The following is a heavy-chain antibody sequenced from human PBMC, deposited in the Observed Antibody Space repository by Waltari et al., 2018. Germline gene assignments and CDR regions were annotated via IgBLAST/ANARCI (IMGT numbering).Heavy chain of an antibody. CDR1: GFTFGDYA. CDR2: IRSKAYGGTT. V-gene: IGHV3-49*04. CDR3: TRDVAVADIDY. J-gene: IGHJ4*02. Sequence: EVQLVESGGGLVQPGRSLRLSCTASGFTFGDYAMSWVRQAPGKGLEWVGFIRSKAYGGTTEYAASVKGRFTISRDDSKSIAYLQMNSLKTEDTAVYYCTRDVAVADIDYWGQGTLVTVSS. D-gene: IGHD6-19*01.